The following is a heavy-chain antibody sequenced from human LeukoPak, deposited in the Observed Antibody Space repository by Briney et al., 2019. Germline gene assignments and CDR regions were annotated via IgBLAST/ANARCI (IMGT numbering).Heavy chain of an antibody. D-gene: IGHD6-13*01. V-gene: IGHV1-8*01. CDR3: ARGGRAIKQQLEGNWFDP. J-gene: IGHJ5*02. Sequence: ALVKVSCKASGYTFTSYDINWVRQATGQGLEWMGWMNPNSGNTGYAQKFQGRVTMTRNTSISTAYMELSSLRSEDTAVYYCARGGRAIKQQLEGNWFDPWGQGTLVTVSS. CDR2: MNPNSGNT. CDR1: GYTFTSYD.